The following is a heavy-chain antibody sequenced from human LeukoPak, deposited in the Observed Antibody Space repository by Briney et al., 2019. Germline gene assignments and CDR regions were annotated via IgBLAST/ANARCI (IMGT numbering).Heavy chain of an antibody. V-gene: IGHV4-39*07. CDR2: IYYTGTT. Sequence: SETLSLICTVFGDSISSSTYYWGWIRQPPGEGLEWIASIYYTGTTYYNPSLKSRVTISVDTSKNQFSLKVTSVTAADTAVYYCVRDRRDFGNREMGQPDKYYFDYWGQGTLVTVSS. J-gene: IGHJ4*02. CDR1: GDSISSSTYY. CDR3: VRDRRDFGNREMGQPDKYYFDY. D-gene: IGHD5-24*01.